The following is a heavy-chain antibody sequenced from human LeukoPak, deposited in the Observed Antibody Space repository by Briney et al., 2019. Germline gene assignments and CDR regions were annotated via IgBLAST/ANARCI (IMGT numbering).Heavy chain of an antibody. D-gene: IGHD5-12*01. V-gene: IGHV4-30-4*01. CDR2: IYYSGST. J-gene: IGHJ6*02. CDR3: AREATYSGYANYGMDV. Sequence: SQALPLTCTVSGGSISSGDYYWSWIRQPPGKGLEWIGYIYYSGSTYYNPSLKSRVTISVDTSKNQFSLKLSSVTAADTAVYYCAREATYSGYANYGMDVWGQGTTVTVSS. CDR1: GGSISSGDYY.